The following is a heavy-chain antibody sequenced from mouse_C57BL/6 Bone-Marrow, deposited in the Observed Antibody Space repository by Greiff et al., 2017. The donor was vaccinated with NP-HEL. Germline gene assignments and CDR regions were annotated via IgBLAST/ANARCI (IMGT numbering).Heavy chain of an antibody. V-gene: IGHV5-9-1*02. CDR1: GFTFSSYA. CDR2: ISSGGDYI. CDR3: TRKSNYEGAMDY. Sequence: EVKLVESGEGLVKPGGSLKLSCAASGFTFSSYAMSWVRQTPEKRLEWVAYISSGGDYIYYVDTVKGRFTISRDNARNTLYLQMSSLKSEDTAMYYCTRKSNYEGAMDYWGQGTSVTVSS. D-gene: IGHD2-5*01. J-gene: IGHJ4*01.